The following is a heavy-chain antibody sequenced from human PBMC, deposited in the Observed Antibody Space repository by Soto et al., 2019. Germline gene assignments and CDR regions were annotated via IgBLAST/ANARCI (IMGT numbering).Heavy chain of an antibody. V-gene: IGHV3-21*01. CDR2: ISSSSSYI. CDR3: ARARLGSGNWFDP. Sequence: EVQLVESGGGLVKPGGSLRLSCAASGFTFSSYSMNWVRQAPGKGLEWVSSISSSSSYIYYADSVKGRFTISRDNAKNSLYLQMNSLRAEDTAVYYCARARLGSGNWFDPWGQGTLVTVSS. D-gene: IGHD7-27*01. J-gene: IGHJ5*02. CDR1: GFTFSSYS.